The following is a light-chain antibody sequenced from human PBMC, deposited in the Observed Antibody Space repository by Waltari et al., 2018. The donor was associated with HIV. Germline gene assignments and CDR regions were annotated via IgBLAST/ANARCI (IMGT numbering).Light chain of an antibody. V-gene: IGLV3-21*02. CDR1: KIGLKR. J-gene: IGLJ3*02. CDR3: QVWDTSREWV. CDR2: DNT. Sequence: SNVLTQPPSVSVAPGQTARITCGENKIGLKRVPRYPQKPGQAPVLVVYDNTDRPSGIPERFSGSNSGKTATLTIRGVEAGDEADYYCQVWDTSREWVFGGGTKLTVL.